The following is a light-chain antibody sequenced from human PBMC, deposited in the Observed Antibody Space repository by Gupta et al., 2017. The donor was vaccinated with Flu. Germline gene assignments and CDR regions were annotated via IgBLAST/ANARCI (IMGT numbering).Light chain of an antibody. J-gene: IGKJ1*01. CDR3: QQSYRLAT. CDR1: QSISTY. CDR2: TAS. Sequence: DIEMTQSPSSLSASVGDKVTITCRASQSISTYLNWYQHKPGKAPKLLIYTASTLHSGVPSRFSGSGSGTDFTLTISSLQPEDFATYYCQQSYRLATFGQGTKVEMK. V-gene: IGKV1-39*01.